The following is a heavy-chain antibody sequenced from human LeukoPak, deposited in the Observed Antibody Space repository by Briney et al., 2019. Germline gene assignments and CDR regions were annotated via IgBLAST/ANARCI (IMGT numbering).Heavy chain of an antibody. D-gene: IGHD3-10*01. CDR2: ISSNGGST. Sequence: GGSLRLSCSASGFTFSSYAMHWVRQAPGKGLEYVSAISSNGGSTYYADSVKGRFTISRDNSKNTLYLQMSSLRAEDTAVYCCVKHVVTMVRGVDAFDIWGQGTMVTVSS. V-gene: IGHV3-64D*06. CDR1: GFTFSSYA. CDR3: VKHVVTMVRGVDAFDI. J-gene: IGHJ3*02.